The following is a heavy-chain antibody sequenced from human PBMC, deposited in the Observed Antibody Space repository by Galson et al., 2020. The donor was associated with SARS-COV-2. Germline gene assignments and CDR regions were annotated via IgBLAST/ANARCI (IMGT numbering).Heavy chain of an antibody. J-gene: IGHJ4*02. Sequence: GGSLRLSCSASGFTFSSYTMHWFRQAPGKGREYFSAIISNGGSTYYADSVKDRLTISRDNNKNTLYLQMSSLRAEDTAVYYCVKDQGVGVDGSDYWGQGTLVTVSS. CDR2: IISNGGST. CDR1: GFTFSSYT. V-gene: IGHV3-64D*08. D-gene: IGHD6-19*01. CDR3: VKDQGVGVDGSDY.